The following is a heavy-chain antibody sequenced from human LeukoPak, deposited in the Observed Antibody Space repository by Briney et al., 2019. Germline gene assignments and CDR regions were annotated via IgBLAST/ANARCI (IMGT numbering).Heavy chain of an antibody. CDR1: GGSISGGSYY. CDR3: ARDLRQQLGQYYYYYYMDV. CDR2: IYTSGST. Sequence: PSQTLSLTCTVSGGSISGGSYYWSWIRQPAGKGLEWIGRIYTSGSTNYNPSLKSRVTISVDTSKNQFSLKLSSVTAADTAVYYCARDLRQQLGQYYYYYYMDVWGKGTTVTVSS. V-gene: IGHV4-61*02. D-gene: IGHD6-13*01. J-gene: IGHJ6*03.